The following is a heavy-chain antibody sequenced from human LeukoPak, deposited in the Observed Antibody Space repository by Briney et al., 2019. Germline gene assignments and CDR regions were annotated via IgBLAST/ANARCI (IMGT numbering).Heavy chain of an antibody. V-gene: IGHV4-39*01. CDR2: IYYSGST. CDR1: GGSISSYY. CDR3: ARQDSSGYYYAN. Sequence: PSETLSLTCTASGGSISSYYWGWIRQPPGKGLEWIGSIYYSGSTYYNPSLKSRVTISVDTSKNQLSLKLSSVTAADTAVYYCARQDSSGYYYANWGQGTLVTVSS. J-gene: IGHJ4*02. D-gene: IGHD3-22*01.